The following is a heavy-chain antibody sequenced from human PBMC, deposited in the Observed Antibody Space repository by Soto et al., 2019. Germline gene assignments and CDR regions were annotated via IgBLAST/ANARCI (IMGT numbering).Heavy chain of an antibody. D-gene: IGHD3-3*01. Sequence: ASVKVSCKASGYTFTSYDINWVRQATGQGLEWMGWMNPNSGNTGYAQKFQGRVTMTRNTSISTAYMELSSLRSEDTAVYYCARAISPYYYFWSGYSGGGMDVWGQGTTVTVSS. CDR2: MNPNSGNT. V-gene: IGHV1-8*01. CDR3: ARAISPYYYFWSGYSGGGMDV. J-gene: IGHJ6*02. CDR1: GYTFTSYD.